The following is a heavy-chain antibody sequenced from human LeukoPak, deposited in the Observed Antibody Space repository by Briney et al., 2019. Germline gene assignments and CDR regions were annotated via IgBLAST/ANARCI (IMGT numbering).Heavy chain of an antibody. D-gene: IGHD1-26*01. CDR2: IYYSGST. CDR1: GGSISSSSYY. CDR3: ARFPYSGSYYRRMSIVY. J-gene: IGHJ4*02. V-gene: IGHV4-39*01. Sequence: SETLSLTCTVSGGSISSSSYYWGWIRQPPGRGLEWIGSIYYSGSTYYNPSPKSRVTISVDTSKNQFSLKLSSVTAADTAVYYCARFPYSGSYYRRMSIVYWGQGTLVTVSS.